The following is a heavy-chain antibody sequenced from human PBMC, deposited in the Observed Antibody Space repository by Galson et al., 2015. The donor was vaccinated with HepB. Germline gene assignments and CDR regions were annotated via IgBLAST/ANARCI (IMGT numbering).Heavy chain of an antibody. CDR3: ARSRGRDIYSRDFDY. CDR1: GFTVSSNY. CDR2: INSGGNT. D-gene: IGHD3/OR15-3a*01. V-gene: IGHV3-66*01. J-gene: IGHJ4*02. Sequence: SLRLSCAASGFTVSSNYMNWVRQAPGKGLEWVSLINSGGNTHYADSVMGRFTISRDNSKNTLYLQMSSLRADDTAVYYCARSRGRDIYSRDFDYWGQGTLVTVSS.